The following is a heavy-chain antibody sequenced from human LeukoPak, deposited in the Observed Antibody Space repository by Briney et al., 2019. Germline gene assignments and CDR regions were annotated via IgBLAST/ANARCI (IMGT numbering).Heavy chain of an antibody. J-gene: IGHJ4*02. CDR3: AKGDKPGY. D-gene: IGHD1-14*01. CDR1: GFTFSDYY. Sequence: GRCLRLSCAASGFTFSDYYMSWIRQAPGKGLEWVAFIRYDESNKYYADSVKGRFTISRDNSKNTLYLQMNSLRAEDTAVYYCAKGDKPGYWGQGTLITVSS. V-gene: IGHV3-30*02. CDR2: IRYDESNK.